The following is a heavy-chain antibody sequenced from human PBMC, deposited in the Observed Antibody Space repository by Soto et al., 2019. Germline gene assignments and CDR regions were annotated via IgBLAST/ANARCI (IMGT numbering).Heavy chain of an antibody. CDR1: GYTFTGYY. CDR3: ARVRLSRYYYSGMDV. Sequence: ASVKVSCKASGYTFTGYYMHWVRQAPGQGLELMGWINPNSGGTNYAQKFQGRVTMTRDTSISTAYMELSRLRSDDTAVYYCARVRLSRYYYSGMDVWGQGTTVTVSS. J-gene: IGHJ6*02. CDR2: INPNSGGT. V-gene: IGHV1-2*02.